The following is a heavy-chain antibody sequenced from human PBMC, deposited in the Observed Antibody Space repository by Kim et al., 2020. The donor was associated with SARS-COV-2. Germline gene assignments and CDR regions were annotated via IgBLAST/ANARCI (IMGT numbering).Heavy chain of an antibody. Sequence: GSRTDADSVKGRYTISRDNSKNTLYLQMNSLRAEDTAVYYCAKGAPPYDDWGQGTLVTVSS. CDR2: GSR. J-gene: IGHJ4*02. CDR3: AKGAPPYDD. V-gene: IGHV3-23*01.